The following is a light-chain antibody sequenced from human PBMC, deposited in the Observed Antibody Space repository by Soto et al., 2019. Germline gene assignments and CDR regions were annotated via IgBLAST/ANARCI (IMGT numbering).Light chain of an antibody. CDR3: TSYKNSPYF. V-gene: IGLV2-14*01. J-gene: IGLJ1*01. Sequence: QSVLTQPASVSGSPGQSITISCTGTSSDVGAYNYVSWYQQHPGKAPKLLIFDVSNRPSGVSNRFSGSKSGNTASLTISGLQAEDGADYYCTSYKNSPYFFGTGTKVTVL. CDR2: DVS. CDR1: SSDVGAYNY.